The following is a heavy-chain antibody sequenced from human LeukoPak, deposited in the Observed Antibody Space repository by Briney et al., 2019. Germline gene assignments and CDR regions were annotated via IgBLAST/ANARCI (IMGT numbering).Heavy chain of an antibody. Sequence: SETLSLTCTVSGGSISSYYWSWIRQPPGKGLEWIGYIYYSGSTNYNPSLKSRVTISVDTSRNQFSLKLGSVTAADTAVYYCARRGYCSGAGCYSFDYWGQGTLVTVSS. V-gene: IGHV4-59*08. CDR2: IYYSGST. J-gene: IGHJ4*02. CDR1: GGSISSYY. D-gene: IGHD2-15*01. CDR3: ARRGYCSGAGCYSFDY.